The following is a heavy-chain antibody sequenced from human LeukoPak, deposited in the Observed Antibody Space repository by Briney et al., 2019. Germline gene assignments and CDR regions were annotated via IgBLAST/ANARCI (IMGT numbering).Heavy chain of an antibody. CDR2: INPNSGGT. V-gene: IGHV1-2*02. CDR1: GYTFTGYY. Sequence: ASVKVSCKASGYTFTGYYMHWVRQAPGQGLEWMGWINPNSGGTNYAQKFQGRVTMTRDTSISTAYMELSRLRSDDTAVYYCASSIVVPAVSDAFDIWGQGTMVTVSS. J-gene: IGHJ3*02. CDR3: ASSIVVPAVSDAFDI. D-gene: IGHD2-2*01.